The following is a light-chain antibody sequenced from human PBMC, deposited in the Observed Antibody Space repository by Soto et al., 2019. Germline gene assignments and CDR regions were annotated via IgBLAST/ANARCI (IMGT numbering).Light chain of an antibody. J-gene: IGKJ5*01. CDR1: QTISSW. CDR3: QHYDNLPSVT. CDR2: DAS. V-gene: IGKV1-33*01. Sequence: DIQITQSPSTLSGSVGYRVTISCRASQTISSWLAWYQQKPGKASKLLIYDASNLETGVPSRFSGSGSGTDFTFTISRLQPEDIATYYCQHYDNLPSVTFGQGTRLEIK.